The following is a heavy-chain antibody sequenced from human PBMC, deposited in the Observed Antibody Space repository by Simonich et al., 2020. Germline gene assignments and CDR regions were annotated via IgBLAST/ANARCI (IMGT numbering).Heavy chain of an antibody. J-gene: IGHJ3*02. CDR3: AKDLGERITMIVVVIDAFDI. V-gene: IGHV3-23*01. D-gene: IGHD3-22*01. CDR1: GFTFSSYA. CDR2: ISGRGGIT. Sequence: GGGLVQPGGSLRLSCAASGFTFSSYAMSWVRQAPGKGLEWVSAISGRGGITYYADSVKGRFTISRDNSKNTLYLQMNSLRAEDTAVYYCAKDLGERITMIVVVIDAFDIWGQGTMVTVSS.